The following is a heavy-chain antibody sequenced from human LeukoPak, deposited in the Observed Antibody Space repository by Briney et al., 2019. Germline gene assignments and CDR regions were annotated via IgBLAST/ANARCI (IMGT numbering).Heavy chain of an antibody. CDR1: GFTFSSDS. CDR2: ISSSSSAI. J-gene: IGHJ4*02. D-gene: IGHD4-11*01. V-gene: IGHV3-48*01. Sequence: GGSLRLSCAASGFTFSSDSMNWVRQAPGKGLEWVSYISSSSSAIYYADSVKGRFTISRDNAKNSLYLQMNSLRAEDTAVYYCARTTDPTTVTSPFDYWGQGTLVTVSS. CDR3: ARTTDPTTVTSPFDY.